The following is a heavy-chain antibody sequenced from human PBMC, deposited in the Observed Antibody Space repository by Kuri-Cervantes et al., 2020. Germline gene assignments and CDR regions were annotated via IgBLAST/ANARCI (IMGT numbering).Heavy chain of an antibody. D-gene: IGHD2-2*01. Sequence: SETLSLTCTVSGGSISSSSYYWGWIRQPPGKGLEWIGSIYYSGNTYYNPSLKSRVTISVDTSKNQFSLKLSSVTAADTAVYYCARGFHGGAAAATDYFDYWGQGTLVTVSS. V-gene: IGHV4-39*07. CDR2: IYYSGNT. J-gene: IGHJ4*02. CDR1: GGSISSSSYY. CDR3: ARGFHGGAAAATDYFDY.